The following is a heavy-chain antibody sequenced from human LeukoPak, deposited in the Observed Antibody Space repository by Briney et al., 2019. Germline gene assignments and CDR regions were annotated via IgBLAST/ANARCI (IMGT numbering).Heavy chain of an antibody. CDR1: GGSISSYY. V-gene: IGHV4-59*08. Sequence: SETLSLTCTVSGGSISSYYWSWIRQPPGKGLEWIGYIYYSGSTNYNPSLKSRVTISVDTSKNQFSLKLSSVTAADTAVYYCASRYYDSSGLAFGAFDIWGQGTMVTVSS. CDR2: IYYSGST. D-gene: IGHD3-22*01. CDR3: ASRYYDSSGLAFGAFDI. J-gene: IGHJ3*02.